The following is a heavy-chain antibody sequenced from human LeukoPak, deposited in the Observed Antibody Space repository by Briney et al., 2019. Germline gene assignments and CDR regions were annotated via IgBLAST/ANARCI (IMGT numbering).Heavy chain of an antibody. D-gene: IGHD5-18*01. V-gene: IGHV1-69*13. CDR1: GGTLSSYA. J-gene: IGHJ4*02. CDR3: ALTGYSYGLLFDY. CDR2: IIPIFGTA. Sequence: ASVKVSCKASGGTLSSYAIGWVRQAPGQGLEWMGGIIPIFGTANYAQKFQGRVTITADESTSTAYMELSSLRSEDTAVYYCALTGYSYGLLFDYWGQGTLVTVSS.